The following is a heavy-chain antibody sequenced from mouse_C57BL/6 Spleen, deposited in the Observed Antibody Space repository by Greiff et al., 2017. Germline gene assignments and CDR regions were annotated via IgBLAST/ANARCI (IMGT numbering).Heavy chain of an antibody. CDR2: IRSKSSNYAT. CDR3: GRGSWDGLSSWFAY. CDR1: GFTFNTYA. Sequence: EVQVVESGGGLVQPKGSLKLSCAASGFTFNTYAMHWVRQAPGKGLEWVARIRSKSSNYATYYADSVKDRFTISRDDSQSMLYLQMNNLKTEETAMYYGGRGSWDGLSSWFAYWGQGTLVTVSA. V-gene: IGHV10-3*01. D-gene: IGHD4-1*01. J-gene: IGHJ3*01.